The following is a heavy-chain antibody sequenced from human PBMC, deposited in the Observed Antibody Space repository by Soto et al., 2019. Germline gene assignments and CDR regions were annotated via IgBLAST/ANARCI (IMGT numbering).Heavy chain of an antibody. D-gene: IGHD3-16*01. J-gene: IGHJ6*02. CDR3: ARAGRGRDYYGMDV. CDR2: IYYSGST. CDR1: GGSISIDDYY. Sequence: SETLSLTCTVSGGSISIDDYYWSWIRQPPGKGLEWIGYIYYSGSTYYNPSLKSRVTISVDTSKNQFSLKLSSVTAADTAVYYCARAGRGRDYYGMDVWGQGTTVTVSS. V-gene: IGHV4-30-4*01.